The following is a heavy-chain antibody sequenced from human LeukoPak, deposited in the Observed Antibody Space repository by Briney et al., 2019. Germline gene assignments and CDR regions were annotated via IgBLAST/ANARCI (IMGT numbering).Heavy chain of an antibody. CDR3: AKDRGSYYGSGRYTNRYYYYGMDV. J-gene: IGHJ6*02. Sequence: GRSLRLSCAASGFTFSSYAMSWVRQAPGKGLEWVSAISGSGDNTYYADSVKGRFTISRDNSKNTLYLQMNSLRAEDTAVYHCAKDRGSYYGSGRYTNRYYYYGMDVWGQGTTVTVSS. CDR2: ISGSGDNT. CDR1: GFTFSSYA. D-gene: IGHD3-10*01. V-gene: IGHV3-23*01.